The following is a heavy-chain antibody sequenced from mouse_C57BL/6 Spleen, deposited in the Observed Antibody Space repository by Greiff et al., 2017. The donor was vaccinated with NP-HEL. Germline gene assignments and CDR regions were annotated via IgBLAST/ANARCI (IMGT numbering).Heavy chain of an antibody. CDR3: ARMMVTTYFDY. CDR2: ISSGSSTI. D-gene: IGHD2-2*01. Sequence: EVMLVESGGGLVKPGGSLKLSCAASGFTFSDYGMHWVRQAPEKGLEWVAYISSGSSTIYYADTVKGRFTISRDNAKNTLFLQMASLRSEDTAMYYCARMMVTTYFDYWGQGTTLTVSS. V-gene: IGHV5-17*01. J-gene: IGHJ2*01. CDR1: GFTFSDYG.